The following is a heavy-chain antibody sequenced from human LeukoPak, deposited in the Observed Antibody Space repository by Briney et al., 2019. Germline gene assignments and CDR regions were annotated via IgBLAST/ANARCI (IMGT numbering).Heavy chain of an antibody. CDR3: ARDPSGYFNY. J-gene: IGHJ4*02. V-gene: IGHV4-61*01. Sequence: SETLSLTCTVSGGSVNSGNYYWSWIRQPPGKGLEWIGFIYYSGSTNYNPSLKSRVTIAVDTSKNQFSLKLSSVTAADTAVYYCARDPSGYFNYWGQGPLATVSS. CDR2: IYYSGST. CDR1: GGSVNSGNYY. D-gene: IGHD3-22*01.